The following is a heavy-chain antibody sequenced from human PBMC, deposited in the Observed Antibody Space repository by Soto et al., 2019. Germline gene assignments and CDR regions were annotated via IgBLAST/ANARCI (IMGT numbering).Heavy chain of an antibody. Sequence: ASVKVSCKASGYIFTRYYMHWVRQAPGQGLEWMGVINPSGGSTAYAENFQGRDTMTRDTSTSTVYMELSSLRSEDTAVYYCARSIVVVTALDYWGQGTLVTVSS. D-gene: IGHD2-21*02. CDR3: ARSIVVVTALDY. V-gene: IGHV1-46*01. CDR1: GYIFTRYY. J-gene: IGHJ4*02. CDR2: INPSGGST.